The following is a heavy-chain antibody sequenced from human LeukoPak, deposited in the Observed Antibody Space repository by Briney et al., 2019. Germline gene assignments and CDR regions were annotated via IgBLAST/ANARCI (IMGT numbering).Heavy chain of an antibody. CDR3: ARLGDSSGYADFDL. V-gene: IGHV4-59*08. J-gene: IGHJ2*01. CDR1: GGSISSYY. CDR2: IYYSGST. Sequence: PSETLSLTCAVSGGSISSYYWSWIRQPPGKGLEWIGYIYYSGSTNYNPSLKSRVTISVDTSKNQFSLKLSSVTAADTAVYYCARLGDSSGYADFDLWGRGTLVTVSS. D-gene: IGHD3-22*01.